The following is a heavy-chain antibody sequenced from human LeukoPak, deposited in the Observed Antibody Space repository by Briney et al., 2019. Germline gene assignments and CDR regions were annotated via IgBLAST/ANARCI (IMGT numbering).Heavy chain of an antibody. Sequence: TGGSLRLSCATSGFTFSTSWMHWVRKAPGKGLVWVSRISGDGTTTTYADSVKGRFTISRDNAKNTLFLQMNSLRVDDTAVYYCTRVRSSSWYDYWGQGTLVTVFS. CDR2: ISGDGTTT. J-gene: IGHJ4*02. D-gene: IGHD6-13*01. CDR3: TRVRSSSWYDY. V-gene: IGHV3-74*01. CDR1: GFTFSTSW.